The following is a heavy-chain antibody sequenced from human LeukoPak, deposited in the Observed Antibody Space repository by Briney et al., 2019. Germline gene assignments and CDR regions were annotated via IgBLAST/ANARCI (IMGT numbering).Heavy chain of an antibody. J-gene: IGHJ4*02. CDR2: ISAYNGNT. D-gene: IGHD6-13*01. Sequence: GASVKVSCKASGYTFTSYSINWVRQAPGQGLEWMGWISAYNGNTNYAQKLQGRVTMTTDPSTSTAYMELRSLRSDDTAVYYCARDVAAALDYWGQGTLVTVSS. V-gene: IGHV1-18*04. CDR1: GYTFTSYS. CDR3: ARDVAAALDY.